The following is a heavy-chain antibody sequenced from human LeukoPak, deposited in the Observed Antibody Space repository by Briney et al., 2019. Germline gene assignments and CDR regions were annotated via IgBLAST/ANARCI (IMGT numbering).Heavy chain of an antibody. V-gene: IGHV3-7*01. CDR1: GFTFTDYW. CDR3: ARDGTAAGLYFDL. J-gene: IGHJ4*01. Sequence: TGGSLRLSCEVSGFTFTDYWVNWVRQAPGKGPECVASIRQDGSEKTYVDSVKGRFTIPRDNTKNSLSLQLNGLRAEDTAVYYCARDGTAAGLYFDLWGQGTLVTVSS. D-gene: IGHD6-13*01. CDR2: IRQDGSEK.